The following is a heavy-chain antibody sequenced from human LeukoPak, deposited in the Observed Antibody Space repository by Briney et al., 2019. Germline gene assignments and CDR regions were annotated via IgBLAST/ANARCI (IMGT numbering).Heavy chain of an antibody. Sequence: PGGSLRLSCAASGFTFSSYSMNWVRQAPGKGLEWVSSISSSSSYIYYADSVKGRFTISRDNAKNSLYLQVNSLRAEDTAVYYCAKDPGGKSDYWGQGTLVTVSS. V-gene: IGHV3-21*01. CDR2: ISSSSSYI. D-gene: IGHD3-16*01. CDR3: AKDPGGKSDY. CDR1: GFTFSSYS. J-gene: IGHJ4*02.